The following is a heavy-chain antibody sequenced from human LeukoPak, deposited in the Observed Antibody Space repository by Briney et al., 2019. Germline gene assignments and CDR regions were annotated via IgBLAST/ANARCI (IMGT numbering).Heavy chain of an antibody. V-gene: IGHV3-9*01. CDR2: ISWNSGSI. CDR3: AKDTGYYYDSSNYWV. J-gene: IGHJ4*02. CDR1: GFTFDDYA. Sequence: GGSLRLSCAAAGFTFDDYAMHWVRQPPGKGLEWVSGISWNSGSIGYADSVKGRFTISRDNAKNSLYLQMNSLRAEDTALYYCAKDTGYYYDSSNYWVWGQGTLVTVFS. D-gene: IGHD3-22*01.